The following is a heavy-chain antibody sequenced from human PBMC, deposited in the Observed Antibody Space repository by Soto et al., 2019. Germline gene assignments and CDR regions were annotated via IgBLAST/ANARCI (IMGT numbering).Heavy chain of an antibody. Sequence: PGGSLRLSCAASGFTFSSYWMHWVRQAPGKGLVWVSRINSDGSSTSYADSVKGRFTISRDNAKNTLYLQMNSLRAEDTAVYYCAKEYLYSGSSYYYYGMDVWGQGTTVTVSS. CDR2: INSDGSST. J-gene: IGHJ6*02. D-gene: IGHD1-26*01. CDR1: GFTFSSYW. CDR3: AKEYLYSGSSYYYYGMDV. V-gene: IGHV3-74*01.